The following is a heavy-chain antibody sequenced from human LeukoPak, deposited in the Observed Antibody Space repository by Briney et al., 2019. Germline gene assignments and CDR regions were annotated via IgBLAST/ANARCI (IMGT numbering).Heavy chain of an antibody. D-gene: IGHD4-11*01. J-gene: IGHJ4*02. V-gene: IGHV1-2*02. CDR3: ARGAYSNYAPRGFDY. CDR2: INPNSGGT. Sequence: GASVKVSCKASGYTFTGYYMHWVRQAPGQGLEWMGWINPNSGGTNYAQKFQGRVTMTRDTSISTAYMELRSLRSDDTAVYYCARGAYSNYAPRGFDYWGQGTLVTVSS. CDR1: GYTFTGYY.